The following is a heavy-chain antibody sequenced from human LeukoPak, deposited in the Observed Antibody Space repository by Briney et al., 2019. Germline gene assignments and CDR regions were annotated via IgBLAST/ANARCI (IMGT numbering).Heavy chain of an antibody. CDR3: ARDISGYSYGFWFDP. CDR1: GYTFTSYY. CDR2: INPSGGST. J-gene: IGHJ5*02. D-gene: IGHD5-18*01. Sequence: ASVKVSCKASGYTFTSYYMHWVRQAPGQGLEWMGIINPSGGSTSYAQKFQGRVTMTRDTSTSTVYMELSSLRSEDTAVYYCARDISGYSYGFWFDPWGQGTLVTVSS. V-gene: IGHV1-46*03.